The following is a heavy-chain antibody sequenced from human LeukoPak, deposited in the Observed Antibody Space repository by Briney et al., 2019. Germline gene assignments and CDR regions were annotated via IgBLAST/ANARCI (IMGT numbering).Heavy chain of an antibody. Sequence: SETLSLTCTVSGGSISSSSYYWGWVRQPPGKGLEWIGSIYYSGSTYYNPSLKSRVTISVDTSKNQFSLKLSSVTAADTAVYYCAREVSGIAAAVFFDYWGQGTLVTVSS. D-gene: IGHD6-13*01. V-gene: IGHV4-39*07. CDR1: GGSISSSSYY. CDR3: AREVSGIAAAVFFDY. CDR2: IYYSGST. J-gene: IGHJ4*02.